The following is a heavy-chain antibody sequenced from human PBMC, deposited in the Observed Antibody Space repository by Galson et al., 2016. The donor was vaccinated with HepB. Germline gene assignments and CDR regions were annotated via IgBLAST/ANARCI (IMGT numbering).Heavy chain of an antibody. J-gene: IGHJ5*02. CDR1: GYTFTNYY. CDR3: GRGNKSFDP. Sequence: SVKVSCKASGYTFTNYYIHWVRQAPGQGLEWIGRINPDSGDTNYPQKFQGRVTMTIDTSINTAYMDLSSLRSDDTAVYYCGRGNKSFDPWGQGTLVTVSS. CDR2: INPDSGDT. V-gene: IGHV1-2*06. D-gene: IGHD2/OR15-2a*01.